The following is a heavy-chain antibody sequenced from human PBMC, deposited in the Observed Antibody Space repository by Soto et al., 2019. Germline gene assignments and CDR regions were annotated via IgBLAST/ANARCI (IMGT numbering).Heavy chain of an antibody. V-gene: IGHV1-58*02. CDR2: IVVGSGNT. J-gene: IGHJ4*02. Sequence: GASVKVSCKASGFTFTSSAMQWVRQARGQRLEWIGWIVVGSGNTNYAQKFQERVTITRDMSTSTAYMELSSLRSEDTAVYYCAAINYDYIWGSYPIDNYFDYWGQGTLVTVSS. D-gene: IGHD3-16*02. CDR1: GFTFTSSA. CDR3: AAINYDYIWGSYPIDNYFDY.